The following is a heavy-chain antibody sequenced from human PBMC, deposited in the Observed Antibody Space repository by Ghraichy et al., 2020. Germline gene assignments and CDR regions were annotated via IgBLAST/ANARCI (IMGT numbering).Heavy chain of an antibody. Sequence: LSLTCAGSGFTFSNFAMDWVRQAPGKGLEWVSAISGGGDSTNYADSVKGRFTISRDNSRNTLYLGMNSLRVEDTATYYCAKKKDSSGYFNDWGQGTLVTVSS. CDR2: ISGGGDST. CDR3: AKKKDSSGYFND. CDR1: GFTFSNFA. V-gene: IGHV3-23*01. D-gene: IGHD3-22*01. J-gene: IGHJ4*02.